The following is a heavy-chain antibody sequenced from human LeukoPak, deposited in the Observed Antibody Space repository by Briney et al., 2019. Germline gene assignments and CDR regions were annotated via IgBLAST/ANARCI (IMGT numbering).Heavy chain of an antibody. CDR2: ISSSSTYI. D-gene: IGHD2-21*02. V-gene: IGHV3-21*01. J-gene: IGHJ4*02. CDR1: GFTFSTYT. Sequence: GGSLRLSCAASGFTFSTYTMNWVRQAPGKGLEWVSSISSSSTYIYYANSVKGRFTISRDNAKNSLYLQMNSLRAEDTAVYYCAKDLERHIVVVTASAVDYWGQGILVTVSS. CDR3: AKDLERHIVVVTASAVDY.